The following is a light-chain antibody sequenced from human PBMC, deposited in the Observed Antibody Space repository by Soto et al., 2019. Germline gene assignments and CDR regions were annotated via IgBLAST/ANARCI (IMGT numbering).Light chain of an antibody. V-gene: IGKV3-20*01. CDR2: GAS. Sequence: EVVFTQSPGILSLSPGERATLSCRASQSVSNDFLAWYQQKPGQAPRLLIYGASTRATDVPDRFSGSGSGADFTLTISRLEPEDFEVYCCQQYGSSPPRTFGQGTKVDI. J-gene: IGKJ1*01. CDR3: QQYGSSPPRT. CDR1: QSVSNDF.